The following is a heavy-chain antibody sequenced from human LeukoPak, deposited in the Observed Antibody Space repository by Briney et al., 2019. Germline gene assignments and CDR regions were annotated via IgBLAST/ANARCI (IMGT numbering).Heavy chain of an antibody. CDR1: GGSISMSSYY. CDR3: ARLARRDYYGSGSYFDY. D-gene: IGHD3-10*01. V-gene: IGHV4-39*01. J-gene: IGHJ4*02. CDR2: IYYSGST. Sequence: PSQTLSLACTLAGGSISMSSYYWGWIRQPPWKGLEWLVRIYYSGSTYYNPSLKSRVTISVDTSKNQFSLKLSSVTAADTAVYYCARLARRDYYGSGSYFDYWGQGTLVTVSS.